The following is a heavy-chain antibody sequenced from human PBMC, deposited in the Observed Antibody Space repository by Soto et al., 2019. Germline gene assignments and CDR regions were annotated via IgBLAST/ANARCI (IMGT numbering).Heavy chain of an antibody. V-gene: IGHV3-30-3*01. CDR3: AREAVHDAFDI. CDR1: GFTFSSYA. D-gene: IGHD6-19*01. Sequence: AGGSLRLSCAASGFTFSSYAMHWVRQAPGKGLEWVAVISYDGSNKYYADSVKGRFTISRDNSKNTLYLQMNSLRAEDTAVYYCAREAVHDAFDIWGQGTMVTVSS. CDR2: ISYDGSNK. J-gene: IGHJ3*02.